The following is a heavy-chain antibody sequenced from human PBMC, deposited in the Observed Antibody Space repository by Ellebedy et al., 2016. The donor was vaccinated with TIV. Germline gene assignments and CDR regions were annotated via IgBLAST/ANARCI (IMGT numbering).Heavy chain of an antibody. J-gene: IGHJ4*02. Sequence: PGGSLRLSCAVSGLTFDDYAFHWVRQAPGKGLEWVSGISWNSGKIVYADSVKGRFTIYRDNTNNSLDLQMNSLRPEDTALYSCAKDALWFGELLRGFFDCWGQGTMVTVSS. CDR2: ISWNSGKI. V-gene: IGHV3-9*01. CDR3: AKDALWFGELLRGFFDC. D-gene: IGHD3-10*01. CDR1: GLTFDDYA.